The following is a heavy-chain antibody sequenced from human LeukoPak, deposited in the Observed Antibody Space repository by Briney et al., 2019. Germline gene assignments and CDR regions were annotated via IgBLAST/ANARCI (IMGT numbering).Heavy chain of an antibody. V-gene: IGHV3-23*01. CDR3: AKDREAYCGGDCYSFDY. CDR2: ISGSGGST. J-gene: IGHJ4*02. D-gene: IGHD2-21*01. Sequence: GGSLRLSCAASGFTFSSYAMSWVRQAPGKGLEWVSAISGSGGSTYYADSVKGRFTISRDNSKNTLYLQMNSLRAEDTAVYYCAKDREAYCGGDCYSFDYWGQGTLVTVSS. CDR1: GFTFSSYA.